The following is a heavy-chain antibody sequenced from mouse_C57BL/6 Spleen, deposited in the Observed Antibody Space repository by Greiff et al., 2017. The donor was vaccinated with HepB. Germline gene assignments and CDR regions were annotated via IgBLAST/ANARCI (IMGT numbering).Heavy chain of an antibody. D-gene: IGHD2-3*01. Sequence: QVTLKESGPGILQPSQTLSLTCSFSGFSLSTFGMGVGWIRQPSGKGLEWLAHIWWDDDKYYNPALKSRLTISKDTSKNQVFLKIANVDTADTATYYCARIDLYDGYYDWYFDVWGTGTTVTVSS. CDR2: IWWDDDK. CDR1: GFSLSTFGMG. V-gene: IGHV8-8*01. CDR3: ARIDLYDGYYDWYFDV. J-gene: IGHJ1*03.